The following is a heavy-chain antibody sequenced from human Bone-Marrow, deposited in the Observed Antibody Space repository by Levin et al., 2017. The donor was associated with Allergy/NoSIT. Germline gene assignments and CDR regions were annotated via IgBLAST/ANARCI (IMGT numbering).Heavy chain of an antibody. D-gene: IGHD4-17*01. CDR1: GFTFSTYW. Sequence: PGGSLRLSCAASGFTFSTYWMSWVRQAPGKGLEWVANIKTDGSEKYYVDSVKGRFTISRDNAKNSLYLQMNSLRAEDTAVYYCARGGYDGDYLSDYWGQGTQVTVS. V-gene: IGHV3-7*04. CDR3: ARGGYDGDYLSDY. J-gene: IGHJ4*02. CDR2: IKTDGSEK.